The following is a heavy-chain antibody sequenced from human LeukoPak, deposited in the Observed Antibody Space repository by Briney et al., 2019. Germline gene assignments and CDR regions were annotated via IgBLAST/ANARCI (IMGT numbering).Heavy chain of an antibody. Sequence: ASVKVSCKASGYTFTSYYMHWVRQAPGQGLEWMGIINPSGGSTSYAQKFQGRVTMTRDTSTSTVYMELSSLRSEDTAVYYCVRAGSSRDRSRNGGPGYWGQGTLVTVSS. J-gene: IGHJ4*02. CDR1: GYTFTSYY. CDR2: INPSGGST. V-gene: IGHV1-46*01. CDR3: VRAGSSRDRSRNGGPGY. D-gene: IGHD6-6*01.